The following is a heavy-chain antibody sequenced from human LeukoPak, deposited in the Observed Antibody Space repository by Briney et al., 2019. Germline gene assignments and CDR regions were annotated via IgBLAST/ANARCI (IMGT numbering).Heavy chain of an antibody. CDR3: ARAYCSGGSCYMDY. D-gene: IGHD2-15*01. J-gene: IGHJ4*02. Sequence: SETLSLTCTVSGGSISSGGYYWSWVRQRPGKGLEWIGYIYYSGSTYYNPSLKSRVTISVDTSKNQFSLKLSSVTAADTAVYYCARAYCSGGSCYMDYWGQGTLVTVSS. V-gene: IGHV4-31*03. CDR1: GGSISSGGYY. CDR2: IYYSGST.